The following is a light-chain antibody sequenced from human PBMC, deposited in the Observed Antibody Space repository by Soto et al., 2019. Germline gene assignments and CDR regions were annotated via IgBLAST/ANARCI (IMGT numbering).Light chain of an antibody. J-gene: IGKJ2*01. Sequence: DIQMTQSPSTLSASVGDRVTITCRASQSISSWLAWYQQKPGKAPKLLIYKASSLESEVPSRFSGSGSGTEFTLTISSLQPDDFATYYCQQFNSLNTFGLGPKLEIK. CDR2: KAS. V-gene: IGKV1-5*03. CDR1: QSISSW. CDR3: QQFNSLNT.